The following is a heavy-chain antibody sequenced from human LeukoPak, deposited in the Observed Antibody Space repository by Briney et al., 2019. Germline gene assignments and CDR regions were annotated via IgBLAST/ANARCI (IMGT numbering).Heavy chain of an antibody. D-gene: IGHD3-10*01. V-gene: IGHV3-11*01. CDR2: ISSSGSTI. J-gene: IGHJ5*02. CDR3: ARDLYYGSGNWFDP. CDR1: GFTFSDYY. Sequence: GGSLRLSCAASGFTFSDYYMSWIRQAPGKGLEWVSYISSSGSTIYYADSVKGRFTISRDNAKNSLYLQMNSLRAEDTAVYYCARDLYYGSGNWFDPWGQGTLVTVSS.